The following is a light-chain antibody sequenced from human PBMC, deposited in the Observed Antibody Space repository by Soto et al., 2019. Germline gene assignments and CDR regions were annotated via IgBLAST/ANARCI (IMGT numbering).Light chain of an antibody. CDR1: SSNIGTYT. V-gene: IGLV1-44*01. CDR3: ATWDDSLNGMV. Sequence: QSVLTQPPSASGTPGQRVTISSSGSSSNIGTYTVNWYQQLPGMAPKLLIHSNSHRPSGVPDRCSGSKSGASASLAISGLQSEDEANYYCATWDDSLNGMVFGGGTNLTVL. CDR2: SNS. J-gene: IGLJ3*02.